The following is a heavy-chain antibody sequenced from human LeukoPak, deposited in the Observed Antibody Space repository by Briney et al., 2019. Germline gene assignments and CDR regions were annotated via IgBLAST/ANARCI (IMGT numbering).Heavy chain of an antibody. CDR2: IYYSGST. CDR1: GGSISSYY. CDR3: ATFIHDLKLCSGFDY. J-gene: IGHJ4*02. V-gene: IGHV4-59*08. D-gene: IGHD3-10*02. Sequence: SETLSLTCTVSGGSISSYYWSGIRQPPGKGLEWIGYIYYSGSTNYNPSLKSRVTISVDTSKNPFSLKLSSVTAADTAVYYCATFIHDLKLCSGFDYWGQGTLVTVSS.